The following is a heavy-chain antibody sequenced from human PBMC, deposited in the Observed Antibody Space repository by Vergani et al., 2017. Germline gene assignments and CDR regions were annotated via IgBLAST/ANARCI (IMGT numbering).Heavy chain of an antibody. Sequence: QVQLQESGPGLVKPSQTLSLTCPVSGGSISSGGHYWSWTRQHPGKGLEWIGYIYYSGSTYYNPSLKSQVTISVDTSKNQFSLKLSSVTAADTAVYYCARVNGYAAGTAVLDYWGQGTLVTVSS. J-gene: IGHJ4*02. CDR1: GGSISSGGHY. CDR3: ARVNGYAAGTAVLDY. V-gene: IGHV4-31*01. CDR2: IYYSGST. D-gene: IGHD5-12*01.